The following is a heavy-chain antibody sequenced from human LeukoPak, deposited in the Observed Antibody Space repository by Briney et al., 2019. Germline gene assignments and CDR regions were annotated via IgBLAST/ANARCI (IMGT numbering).Heavy chain of an antibody. CDR3: ARHKGVTPPDY. J-gene: IGHJ4*02. Sequence: GASLKISCKGSGYIFTSYWIGWVRQLPGKGLEWMGIIYPGDSDTRYSPSFQGQVTISADKSISTAYLQWSSLKALDTAVYYCARHKGVTPPDYWGQGTLVTVSS. D-gene: IGHD4-23*01. V-gene: IGHV5-51*01. CDR1: GYIFTSYW. CDR2: IYPGDSDT.